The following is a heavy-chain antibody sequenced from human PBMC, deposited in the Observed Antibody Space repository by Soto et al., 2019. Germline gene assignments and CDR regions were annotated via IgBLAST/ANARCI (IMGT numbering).Heavy chain of an antibody. CDR2: ISPNSGDT. J-gene: IGHJ4*01. D-gene: IGHD2-15*01. V-gene: IGHV1-2*02. CDR3: ARWTPSSACPCIDF. CDR1: GYTFTAYY. Sequence: QVQLVQSGAEVKKPGASVKVSCKASGYTFTAYYIHWVRQAPGQGLEWMGWISPNSGDTNNAQKFQGRVNMTRDASTGTAYMELSRMGSDDTAVYYCARWTPSSACPCIDFWGRGTLVTVSS.